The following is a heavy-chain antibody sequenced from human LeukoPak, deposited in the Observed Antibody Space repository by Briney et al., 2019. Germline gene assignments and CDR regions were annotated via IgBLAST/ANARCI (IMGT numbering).Heavy chain of an antibody. Sequence: PGGSLRLSCAASGFTFSTYAMSWVRLAPGKGLEWVSGISGSGGSTYYADSVKGRFTSSRDNSNNTLYVQMNSLRVEDTDVYYCAKSGGLSGSGRLAMDVWGQGTTVTVSS. J-gene: IGHJ6*02. V-gene: IGHV3-23*01. CDR1: GFTFSTYA. CDR3: AKSGGLSGSGRLAMDV. D-gene: IGHD3-10*01. CDR2: ISGSGGST.